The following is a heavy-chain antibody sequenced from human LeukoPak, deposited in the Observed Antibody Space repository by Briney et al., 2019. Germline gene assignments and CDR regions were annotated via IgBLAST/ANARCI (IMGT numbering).Heavy chain of an antibody. J-gene: IGHJ4*02. V-gene: IGHV3-33*06. CDR3: AKDVAPYYYDSSGYPYYFDY. D-gene: IGHD3-22*01. CDR2: IWYDGSNK. CDR1: GFTFSSYG. Sequence: GGSLRLSCAASGFTFSSYGMHWVRQAPGKGLEWLADIWYDGSNKYYADSVKGRFTISRDNSKNTLYLQMNSLRAEDTAVYYCAKDVAPYYYDSSGYPYYFDYWGQGTLVTVSS.